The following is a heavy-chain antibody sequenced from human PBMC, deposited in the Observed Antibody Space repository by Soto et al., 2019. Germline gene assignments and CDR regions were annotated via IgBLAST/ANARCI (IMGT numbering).Heavy chain of an antibody. CDR1: GFTFSSYA. V-gene: IGHV3-23*01. D-gene: IGHD3-16*01. J-gene: IGHJ6*02. CDR2: ISGSGGST. CDR3: AKESRRADGARGGPTFYYYYYGMDV. Sequence: PGGSLRLSCAASGFTFSSYAMSWVRQAPGKGLEWVSAISGSGGSTYYADSVKGRFTISRDNSKNTLYLQMNSLRAEDTAVYYCAKESRRADGARGGPTFYYYYYGMDVWGQGTTVTVSS.